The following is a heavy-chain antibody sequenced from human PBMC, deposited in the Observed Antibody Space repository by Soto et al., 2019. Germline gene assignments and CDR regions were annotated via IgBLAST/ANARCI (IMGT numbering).Heavy chain of an antibody. Sequence: QVQLEQSGGGVVQPGRSLRLSCAASGFTFSGYVMHWVRPVPGTGLVWVAVIWHGGRNTYYAASVKGRFTISRDNSKNTMSLQLNSLRAEDTAVYYCAREFRTGTVACWGRRTRVAFSS. J-gene: IGHJ4*02. D-gene: IGHD1-1*01. V-gene: IGHV3-33*01. CDR2: IWHGGRNT. CDR3: AREFRTGTVAC. CDR1: GFTFSGYV.